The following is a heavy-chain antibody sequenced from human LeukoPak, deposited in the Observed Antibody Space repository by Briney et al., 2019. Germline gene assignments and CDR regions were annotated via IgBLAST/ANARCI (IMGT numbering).Heavy chain of an antibody. CDR1: GFTFSSYW. CDR3: ARVGYDGSGPYYYYGMDV. CDR2: IKQDGSEK. D-gene: IGHD3-22*01. J-gene: IGHJ6*02. V-gene: IGHV3-7*01. Sequence: GGSLRLSCAASGFTFSSYWMSWVRQAPGKGLEWVANIKQDGSEKYYVDSVKGRFTISRDNAKNSLYLQMNSLRAEDTAVYYCARVGYDGSGPYYYYGMDVWGQGTTVTVSS.